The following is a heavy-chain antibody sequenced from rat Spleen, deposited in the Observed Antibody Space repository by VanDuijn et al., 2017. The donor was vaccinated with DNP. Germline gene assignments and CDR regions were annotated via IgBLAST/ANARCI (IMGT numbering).Heavy chain of an antibody. CDR2: IAKNGGST. D-gene: IGHD5-1*01. CDR3: ARGSGSYYWYFDF. Sequence: EVQLVESGGDLVQPGGSLKLSCIASGFTFNNYYMTWIRQVPGKGLEWIASIAKNGGSTFSPDSVKGRFTISRDNAENTVYLQMNSLRSEDTATYYCARGSGSYYWYFDFWGPGTMVTVSS. CDR1: GFTFNNYY. V-gene: IGHV5-31*01. J-gene: IGHJ1*01.